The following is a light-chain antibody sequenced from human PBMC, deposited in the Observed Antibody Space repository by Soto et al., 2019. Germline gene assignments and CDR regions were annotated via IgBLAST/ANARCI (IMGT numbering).Light chain of an antibody. CDR3: QQSYSTPL. V-gene: IGKV1-39*01. J-gene: IGKJ4*01. CDR2: AAS. Sequence: DIQMTQSPSSLSASVGDRVTITCRASQSISSYLNWYQQKPGKAPKLLIYAASSLQSGVPSRFSGSGSGTDFNLTISSLQPEDFATYDCQQSYSTPLFGGGTKVEIK. CDR1: QSISSY.